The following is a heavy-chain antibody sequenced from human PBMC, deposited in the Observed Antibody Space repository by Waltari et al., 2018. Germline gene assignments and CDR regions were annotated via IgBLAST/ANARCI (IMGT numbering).Heavy chain of an antibody. CDR2: INHSGST. J-gene: IGHJ4*02. CDR3: ARGTVTIDY. D-gene: IGHD1-7*01. Sequence: QVQLQQWGAGLLKPSETLSLTCAVYGGSFSGYYWSWIRQPPGKGLEWIGEINHSGSTNYNPSLKSRVPLSVDTSKNQFSLKLSSVTAADTAVYYCARGTVTIDYWGQGTLVTVSS. CDR1: GGSFSGYY. V-gene: IGHV4-34*01.